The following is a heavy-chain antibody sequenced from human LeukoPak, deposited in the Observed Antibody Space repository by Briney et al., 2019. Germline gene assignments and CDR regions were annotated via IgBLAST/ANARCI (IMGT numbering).Heavy chain of an antibody. CDR2: ISDGGRNK. J-gene: IGHJ4*02. CDR1: GFTFPSYA. Sequence: PGGSLRLSCAASGFTFPSYAMSWVRQAPGKGLEWVAVISDGGRNKNYADSVKGRFTISRDNSNNTLYLQMNSLRAEDTGVYYCAKDRETTASGTFDYWGQGTLVTVSS. CDR3: AKDRETTASGTFDY. V-gene: IGHV3-30*18. D-gene: IGHD6-13*01.